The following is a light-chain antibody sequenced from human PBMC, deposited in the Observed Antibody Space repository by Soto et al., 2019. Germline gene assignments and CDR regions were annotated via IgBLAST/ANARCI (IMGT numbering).Light chain of an antibody. CDR1: QSVSRN. V-gene: IGKV3-15*01. CDR3: QQYNNWPYT. CDR2: GAS. J-gene: IGKJ2*01. Sequence: EIVMTQSPATLSVSPGERVTLSCRASQSVSRNFAWYRQKPGQAPTLLIYGASTRATGIPDRFRGSWSGTESTLTISSLQSEDFAVYYCQQYNNWPYTFGQGTKLDIK.